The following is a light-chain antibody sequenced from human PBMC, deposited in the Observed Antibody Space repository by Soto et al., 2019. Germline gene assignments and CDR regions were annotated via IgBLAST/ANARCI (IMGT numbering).Light chain of an antibody. J-gene: IGKJ1*01. CDR1: HSISSW. V-gene: IGKV1-5*01. CDR3: QQYSSYSKT. CDR2: DAS. Sequence: DIQMTQSPSTLSASVGDRVTITCRASHSISSWLAWYQQRPGKAPKLLIFDASSLESGVPSRFSGSGSGTEFTLTISSLQPDDFATYYCQQYSSYSKTFGQGTKVDIK.